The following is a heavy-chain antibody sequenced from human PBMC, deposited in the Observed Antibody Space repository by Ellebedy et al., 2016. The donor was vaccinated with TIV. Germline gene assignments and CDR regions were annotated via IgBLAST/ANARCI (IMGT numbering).Heavy chain of an antibody. CDR2: INQDGSDE. CDR3: ARDVAPVGQVTFDC. D-gene: IGHD2-21*02. Sequence: PGGSLRLSCAASGFIFSGSWMTWVRQAPGKGLEWVANINQDGSDEYYVDSVKCRFTISRDNAKNSLYLQMNSLRAEDTAMYYCARDVAPVGQVTFDCWGQGTLVTVSS. V-gene: IGHV3-7*03. CDR1: GFIFSGSW. J-gene: IGHJ4*02.